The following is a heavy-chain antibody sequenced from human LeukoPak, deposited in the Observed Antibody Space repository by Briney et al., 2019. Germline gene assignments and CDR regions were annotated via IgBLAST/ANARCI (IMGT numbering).Heavy chain of an antibody. V-gene: IGHV3-15*01. Sequence: GGSLRLSCAASGFTFSNAWMSWVRQAPGKGLEWVGRIKSKRDGGSIDYAASVKGRFTISRDDSENTLYIQMNSLKSDDTAVYYCMIETISYDYVRGPAPFDYWGQGTLVTVSS. CDR2: IKSKRDGGSI. D-gene: IGHD3-16*01. CDR1: GFTFSNAW. J-gene: IGHJ4*02. CDR3: MIETISYDYVRGPAPFDY.